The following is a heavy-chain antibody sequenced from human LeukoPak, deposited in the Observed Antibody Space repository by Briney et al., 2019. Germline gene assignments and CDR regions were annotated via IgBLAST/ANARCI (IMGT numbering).Heavy chain of an antibody. CDR3: AKGVGSTSGLFDY. J-gene: IGHJ4*02. V-gene: IGHV3-23*01. Sequence: SCKASGYTFTSYGISWVRQAPGKGLEWVSAISGSGGSTYYADSVKGRFTISRDNSKNTLYLQMNSLRAEDTAVYYCAKGVGSTSGLFDYWGQGTLVTVSS. CDR1: GYTFTSYG. CDR2: ISGSGGST. D-gene: IGHD2-2*01.